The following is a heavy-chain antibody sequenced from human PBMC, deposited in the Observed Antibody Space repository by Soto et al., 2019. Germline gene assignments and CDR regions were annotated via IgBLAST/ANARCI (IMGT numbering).Heavy chain of an antibody. CDR3: AREGRSTAYLDY. CDR2: VYFSGTT. D-gene: IGHD2-21*02. V-gene: IGHV4-61*01. J-gene: IGHJ4*02. CDR1: GASVSSGSYY. Sequence: PSETLSLTCTVSGASVSSGSYYWSWIRQPPGKGLEWIGYVYFSGTTNYNPSLKSRLTMSLDTSKNQFSLKLKSVTTADTAVYGCAREGRSTAYLDYWGQGTPDTFSS.